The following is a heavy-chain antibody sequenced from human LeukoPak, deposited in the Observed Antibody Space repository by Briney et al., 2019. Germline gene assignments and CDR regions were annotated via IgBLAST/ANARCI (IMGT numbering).Heavy chain of an antibody. CDR2: ISSSGSTI. D-gene: IGHD3-16*01. J-gene: IGHJ4*02. Sequence: GGSLRLSCAASGFTFSDYYMSWIRQAPGKGLEWVSYISSSGSTIYYADSVKGRFTISRDNSKNTLYLQMNSLRAEDTAVYYCAKDVFEGRYFDYWGQGTLVSVSS. V-gene: IGHV3-11*01. CDR1: GFTFSDYY. CDR3: AKDVFEGRYFDY.